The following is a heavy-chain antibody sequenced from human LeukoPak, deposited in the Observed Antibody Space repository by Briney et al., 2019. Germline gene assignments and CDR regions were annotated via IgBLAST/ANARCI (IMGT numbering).Heavy chain of an antibody. D-gene: IGHD1-14*01. V-gene: IGHV3-13*01. CDR2: IGSAGYT. CDR3: VRQPDSARYGFDY. Sequence: PGGSLRLSCEVSGFTFNNNDMHWVRQTTGKGLEWVSAIGSAGYTYYADSVRGRFTITRDNAKQSLYLQMNSLRVEDTAVYHCVRQPDSARYGFDYWGRGTQVTVSS. CDR1: GFTFNNND. J-gene: IGHJ4*02.